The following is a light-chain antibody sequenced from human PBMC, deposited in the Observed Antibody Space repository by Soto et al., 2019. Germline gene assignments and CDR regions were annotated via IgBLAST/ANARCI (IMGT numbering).Light chain of an antibody. V-gene: IGKV3-15*01. CDR2: GAS. CDR3: QQYNNWPPWK. Sequence: IVMTQSPATLSVSPGERATLSCRASQSVSSNLAWYQQKPGQAPRLLIYGASTRATGIPARFSGSGSGTEFTLTISSLQSEDFAVYFCQQYNNWPPWKFGQGTKVE. J-gene: IGKJ1*01. CDR1: QSVSSN.